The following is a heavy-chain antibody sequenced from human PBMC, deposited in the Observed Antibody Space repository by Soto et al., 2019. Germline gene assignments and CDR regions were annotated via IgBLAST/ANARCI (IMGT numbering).Heavy chain of an antibody. CDR3: ARGGKREISGSYCHY. CDR2: INSDGSST. J-gene: IGHJ4*02. D-gene: IGHD1-26*01. CDR1: GFTFSSYW. Sequence: EVQLVESGGGLVQPGGSLRLSCAASGFTFSSYWMHWVRQAPGKGLVWVSRINSDGSSTSYADSVKGRFTISRDNAKNTLYLQMNSLSAEDTAVYYCARGGKREISGSYCHYWGQGTLVTVSS. V-gene: IGHV3-74*01.